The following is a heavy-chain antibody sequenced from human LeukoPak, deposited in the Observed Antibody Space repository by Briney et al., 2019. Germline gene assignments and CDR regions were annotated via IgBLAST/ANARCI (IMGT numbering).Heavy chain of an antibody. D-gene: IGHD1-14*01. CDR1: GGSISSSSYY. CDR2: IYYSGST. V-gene: IGHV4-39*01. J-gene: IGHJ5*02. CDR3: ARHHPSARWQPIPPNWFDP. Sequence: PSETLSLTCTVSGGSISSSSYYWGWIRQPPGKGLEWIGSIYYSGSTYYNPSLKSRVTISVDTSKNQFSLKLSSVTAADTAVYYCARHHPSARWQPIPPNWFDPWGQGTLVTVSS.